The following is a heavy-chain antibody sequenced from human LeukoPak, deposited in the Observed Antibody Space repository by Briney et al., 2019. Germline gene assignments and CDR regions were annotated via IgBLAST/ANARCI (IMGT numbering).Heavy chain of an antibody. CDR1: GYSFTSYW. J-gene: IGHJ3*02. Sequence: GESLKISCTGSGYSFTSYWIGWVRQMPGKGLEWMGIIYPGDSDTRYSPSFQGQVTISADKSISTAYLQWSSLKASDTAMYYCARPRTYYYGSGSPDAFDIWGQGTMVTVSS. CDR2: IYPGDSDT. V-gene: IGHV5-51*01. D-gene: IGHD3-10*01. CDR3: ARPRTYYYGSGSPDAFDI.